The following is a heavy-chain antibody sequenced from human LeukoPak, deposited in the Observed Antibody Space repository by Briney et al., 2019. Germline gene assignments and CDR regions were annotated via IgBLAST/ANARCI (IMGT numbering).Heavy chain of an antibody. CDR2: IIPIFGIA. CDR1: GGTFSSYA. J-gene: IGHJ4*02. V-gene: IGHV1-69*04. CDR3: ARADYDILTGYYQAPFDY. D-gene: IGHD3-9*01. Sequence: SVKVSCKASGGTFSSYAISWVRQAPGQGLEWMGRIIPIFGIANYAQKFQGRVTITADKSTSTAYMELSSLRSEDTAVYYCARADYDILTGYYQAPFDYWGQGTLVTVSS.